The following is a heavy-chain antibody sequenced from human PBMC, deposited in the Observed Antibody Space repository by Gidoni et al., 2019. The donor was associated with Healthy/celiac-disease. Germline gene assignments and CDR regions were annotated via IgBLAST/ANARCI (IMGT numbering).Heavy chain of an antibody. J-gene: IGHJ6*02. Sequence: EVQLVESGGGLVQPGGSLRLSCAASGFTFSSHWMSWVRQAPGKGLEWVANIKQDGSEKYYVDSVKGRFTISRDNAKNSLYLQMNSLRAEDTAVYYCARALWFGEWGMDVWGQGTTVTVSS. V-gene: IGHV3-7*03. CDR1: GFTFSSHW. CDR2: IKQDGSEK. CDR3: ARALWFGEWGMDV. D-gene: IGHD3-10*01.